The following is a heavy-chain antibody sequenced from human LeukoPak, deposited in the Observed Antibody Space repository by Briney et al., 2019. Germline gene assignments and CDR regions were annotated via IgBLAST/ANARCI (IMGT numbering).Heavy chain of an antibody. CDR1: GFTFSSYG. CDR2: MWYDGNNK. Sequence: PGGSLRLSCAASGFTFSSYGMHWVRQAPGRGLEWVALMWYDGNNKYCADSVKGRFTISRDNAKNSLYLQMNSLRAEDTAVYYCARDLGILSVPMPDYWGQGTLVTVSS. D-gene: IGHD2-21*01. J-gene: IGHJ4*02. CDR3: ARDLGILSVPMPDY. V-gene: IGHV3-33*01.